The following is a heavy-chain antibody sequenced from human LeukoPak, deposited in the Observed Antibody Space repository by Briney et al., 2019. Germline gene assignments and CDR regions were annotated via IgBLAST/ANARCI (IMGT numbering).Heavy chain of an antibody. CDR1: GYTFTGYY. CDR2: INPNSGGT. D-gene: IGHD1-26*01. V-gene: IGHV1-2*02. Sequence: GASVKVSCKASGYTFTGYYMHWVRQAPGQGLEWMGWINPNSGGTNYAQKFQGRVTMTRDTSISTAYMELSRLRSDDTAVYYCARVGVGASWDNWFDPWGQGTLVTVSS. CDR3: ARVGVGASWDNWFDP. J-gene: IGHJ5*02.